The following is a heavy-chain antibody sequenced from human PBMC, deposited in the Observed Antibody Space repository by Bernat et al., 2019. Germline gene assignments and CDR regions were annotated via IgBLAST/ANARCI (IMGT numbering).Heavy chain of an antibody. J-gene: IGHJ4*02. D-gene: IGHD6-19*01. Sequence: EVQLVESGGGLVKPGGSLRLSCAASGFTFSSYSMNWVRQAPGKGLEWVSTISSSSSYIYYADSVKGRFTISRDNAKNSLYLQMNSLRAEDTAVYYCAREKAGIVDYWGQGTLVTVSS. CDR2: ISSSSSYI. V-gene: IGHV3-21*01. CDR3: AREKAGIVDY. CDR1: GFTFSSYS.